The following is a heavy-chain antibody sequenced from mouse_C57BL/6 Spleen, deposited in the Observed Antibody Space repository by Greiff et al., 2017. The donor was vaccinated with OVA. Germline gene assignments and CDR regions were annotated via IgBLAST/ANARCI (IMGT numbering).Heavy chain of an antibody. CDR1: GYTFTEYT. J-gene: IGHJ1*03. V-gene: IGHV1-62-2*01. CDR3: ARHWGPYYYGSSYWYFDV. CDR2: FYPGSGSI. Sequence: QVQLQQSGAELVKPGASVKLSCKASGYTFTEYTIHWVKQRSGQGLEWIGWFYPGSGSIKYNEKFKDQATLTAEKSSRTVYMELSRLTSEDSAVYFCARHWGPYYYGSSYWYFDVWGTGTTVTVSS. D-gene: IGHD1-1*01.